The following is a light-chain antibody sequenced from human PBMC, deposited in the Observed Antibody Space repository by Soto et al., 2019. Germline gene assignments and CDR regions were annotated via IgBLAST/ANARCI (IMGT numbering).Light chain of an antibody. Sequence: QSALTQPASVSGSPGQSITISCAGTSADIGAFNYVSWYQHRPGKAPKLLIYDVSDRPSGVSTRFSASKSANTASLTISGLQADDEADYYCSSYSTSSALVFGGGTKLTVL. J-gene: IGLJ2*01. CDR2: DVS. V-gene: IGLV2-14*03. CDR1: SADIGAFNY. CDR3: SSYSTSSALV.